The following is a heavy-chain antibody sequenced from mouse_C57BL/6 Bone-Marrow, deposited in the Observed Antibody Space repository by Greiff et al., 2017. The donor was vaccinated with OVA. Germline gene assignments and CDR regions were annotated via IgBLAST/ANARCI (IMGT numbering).Heavy chain of an antibody. CDR2: ISSGGSYT. CDR3: ARHDYDGAY. J-gene: IGHJ3*01. CDR1: GFTFSSYG. D-gene: IGHD2-4*01. Sequence: EVKLMESGGDLVKPGGSLKLSCAASGFTFSSYGMSWVRQTPDKRLEWVATISSGGSYTYYPDSVKGRFTISRDNAKNTLYLQMSSLKSEDTAMYYCARHDYDGAYWGQGTLVTVSA. V-gene: IGHV5-6*01.